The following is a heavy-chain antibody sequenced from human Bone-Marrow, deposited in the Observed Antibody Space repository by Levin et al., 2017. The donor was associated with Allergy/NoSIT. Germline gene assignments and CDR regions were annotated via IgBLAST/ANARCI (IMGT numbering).Heavy chain of an antibody. Sequence: LSLTCAASGFTFNTYAIHWVRQAPGKGLEWMAVVSRDGNNKFYADAVKGRFTISRDNSKNTVYLQMSGLRAEDMALYYCARDRPQGLRGVIIGFYFDSWGLGTLVTVSS. CDR2: VSRDGNNK. CDR1: GFTFNTYA. D-gene: IGHD3-10*01. V-gene: IGHV3-30-3*01. J-gene: IGHJ4*02. CDR3: ARDRPQGLRGVIIGFYFDS.